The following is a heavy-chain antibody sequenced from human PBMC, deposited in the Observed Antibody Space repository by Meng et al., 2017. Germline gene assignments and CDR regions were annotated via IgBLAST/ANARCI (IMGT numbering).Heavy chain of an antibody. CDR2: ISFSGGHA. J-gene: IGHJ5*02. CDR1: GFIFSNYA. Sequence: VPLGESGVGLAQPGWSLRRSCAASGFIFSNYAMSWVRQAPGKELEWVSTISFSGGHAAYADSVKGRFTISRDNSKNTVHLQLNSLRVEDTAIYYCARPRVQGNPSRWFDPWGQGTLVTVSS. D-gene: IGHD6-13*01. CDR3: ARPRVQGNPSRWFDP. V-gene: IGHV3-23*04.